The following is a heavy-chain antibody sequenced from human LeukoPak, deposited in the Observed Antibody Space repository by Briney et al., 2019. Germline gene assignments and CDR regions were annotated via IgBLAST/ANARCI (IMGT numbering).Heavy chain of an antibody. J-gene: IGHJ4*02. CDR1: GGSFSGNY. Sequence: SETLSLTCAVYGGSFSGNYLSWIRLPPGRGLEWIGEINHSGSTNYNPSLKSRVTISVDTSKNQFSLKLSSVTAADTAVYYCARGLGHSSSEDFHYWGQGTLVTVSS. CDR3: ARGLGHSSSEDFHY. CDR2: INHSGST. V-gene: IGHV4-34*01. D-gene: IGHD6-6*01.